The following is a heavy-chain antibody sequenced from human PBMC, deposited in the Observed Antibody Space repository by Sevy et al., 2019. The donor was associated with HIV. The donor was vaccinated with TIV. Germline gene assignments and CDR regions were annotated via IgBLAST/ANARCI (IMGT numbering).Heavy chain of an antibody. J-gene: IGHJ4*02. V-gene: IGHV3-7*01. CDR1: GFTFSSYW. CDR2: IKQDGSEK. D-gene: IGHD3-3*01. CDR3: AADFWSGYNHFDY. Sequence: GGSLRLSCAASGFTFSSYWMSWVRQAPGKGLEWVANIKQDGSEKYYVDSARGPFTISRNNAKNSLYLEMNSLRAEDTAVYYCAADFWSGYNHFDYWGQGTLVTVSS.